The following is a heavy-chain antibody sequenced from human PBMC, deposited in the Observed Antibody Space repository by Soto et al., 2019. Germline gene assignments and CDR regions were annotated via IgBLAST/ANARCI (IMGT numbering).Heavy chain of an antibody. CDR3: VKSCGAGSLSNWCFDS. CDR1: GFTFSCCT. J-gene: IGHJ2*01. Sequence: GGSLRLSCTASGFTFSCCTLSWGRQPPAPGQDYDSIINGDGDYIHYSDSFKGRFTISRDNSSNTQFLQKNSLRAAATAAYYCVKSCGAGSLSNWCFDSWDRGYLVTVSS. V-gene: IGHV3-23*01. CDR2: INGDGDYI. D-gene: IGHD1-26*01.